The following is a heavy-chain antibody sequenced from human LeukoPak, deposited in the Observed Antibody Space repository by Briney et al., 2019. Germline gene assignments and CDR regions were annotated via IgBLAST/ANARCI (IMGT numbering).Heavy chain of an antibody. V-gene: IGHV4-4*07. CDR2: IYTSGST. D-gene: IGHD1-1*01. CDR3: ARVGRSRNENWFDP. J-gene: IGHJ5*02. CDR1: GGSISSYY. Sequence: PSETLSLTCTVSGGSISSYYWSWIRQPAGKGLEWIGRIYTSGSTNYNPSLKSRVTMSVDTSKNQFSLKLSSVTAADTAVYYCARVGRSRNENWFDPWGQGTLVTVSS.